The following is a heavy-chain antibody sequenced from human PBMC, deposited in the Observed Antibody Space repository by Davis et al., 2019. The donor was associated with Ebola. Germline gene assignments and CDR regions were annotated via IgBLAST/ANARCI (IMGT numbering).Heavy chain of an antibody. CDR1: GYTFTSSD. J-gene: IGHJ6*02. D-gene: IGHD1-14*01. CDR3: AKTGREYYYYGMDV. V-gene: IGHV1-8*01. Sequence: ASVKVSCKASGYTFTSSDINWVRQATGQGLEWMGWMNPNSGNTGYAQKFQVRVTMTRNTSISTAYMELSSLRSEDTAVYYCAKTGREYYYYGMDVWGQGTTVTVSS. CDR2: MNPNSGNT.